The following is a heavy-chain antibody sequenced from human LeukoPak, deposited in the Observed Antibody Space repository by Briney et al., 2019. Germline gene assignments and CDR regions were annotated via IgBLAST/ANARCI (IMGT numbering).Heavy chain of an antibody. J-gene: IGHJ4*02. CDR3: ARGSSIAAADDSSFDY. CDR2: INPNSGGT. D-gene: IGHD6-13*01. Sequence: ASVKVSCKASGFTFTDYYMHWVRQAPGQGLEWMGWINPNSGGTNYAQKFQGTVTMTRDTSISTAYMELRSLRSDDTAVYYCARGSSIAAADDSSFDYWGQGTLVTVSS. CDR1: GFTFTDYY. V-gene: IGHV1-2*02.